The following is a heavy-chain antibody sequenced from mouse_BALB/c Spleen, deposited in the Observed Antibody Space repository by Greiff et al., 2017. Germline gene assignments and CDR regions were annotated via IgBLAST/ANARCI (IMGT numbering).Heavy chain of an antibody. J-gene: IGHJ4*01. CDR1: GFTFSSFG. CDR3: ARWVTRGDYAMDY. CDR2: ISSGSSTI. V-gene: IGHV5-17*02. Sequence: EVQLVESGGGLVQPGGSRKLSCAASGFTFSSFGMHWVRQAPEKGLEWVAYISSGSSTIYYADTVKGRFTISRDNPKNTLFLQMTSLRSEDTAMYYCARWVTRGDYAMDYWGQGTSVTGSS. D-gene: IGHD2-2*01.